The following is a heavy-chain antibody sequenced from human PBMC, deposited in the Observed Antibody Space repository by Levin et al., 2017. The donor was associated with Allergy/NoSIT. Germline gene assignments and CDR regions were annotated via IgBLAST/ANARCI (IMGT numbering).Heavy chain of an antibody. D-gene: IGHD3-10*01. V-gene: IGHV3-11*05. CDR3: ARGRVPNDY. CDR2: ISRGNSYT. J-gene: IGHJ4*02. CDR1: GFIVSDSY. Sequence: GESLKISCAASGFIVSDSYMSWIRQAPGKGLEWVSYISRGNSYTNYLDSVKGRFTISRDNAKNSLYLQMNSLRAEDTAIYSCARGRVPNDYWGQGTLVTVSS.